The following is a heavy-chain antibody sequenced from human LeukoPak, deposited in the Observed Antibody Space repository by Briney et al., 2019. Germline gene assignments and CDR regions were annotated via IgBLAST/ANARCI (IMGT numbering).Heavy chain of an antibody. J-gene: IGHJ5*02. D-gene: IGHD6-19*01. CDR3: SRSAVAGTDWFDP. Sequence: GESLKISCKGSGHSFTSYWISWVRQMPGKGLEWMGRIDPSDSYTNYSPSFQGHVTISAGKSISTAYLQWSSLKASDTAMYYCSRSAVAGTDWFDPWGQGTLVTVSS. CDR2: IDPSDSYT. CDR1: GHSFTSYW. V-gene: IGHV5-10-1*01.